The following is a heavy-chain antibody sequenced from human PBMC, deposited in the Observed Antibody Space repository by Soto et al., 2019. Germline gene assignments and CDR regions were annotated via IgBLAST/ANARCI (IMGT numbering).Heavy chain of an antibody. J-gene: IGHJ6*02. CDR2: INSDGSST. Sequence: GGSLRLSCAASGFTFSSYWMHWVRQAPGKGLVWVSRINSDGSSTSYADSVKGRFTISRDNAKNTLYLQMNSLRAEDTAVYYCARCLDYSAYYYSGMDVWGQGTTVTVSS. V-gene: IGHV3-74*01. CDR3: ARCLDYSAYYYSGMDV. D-gene: IGHD4-4*01. CDR1: GFTFSSYW.